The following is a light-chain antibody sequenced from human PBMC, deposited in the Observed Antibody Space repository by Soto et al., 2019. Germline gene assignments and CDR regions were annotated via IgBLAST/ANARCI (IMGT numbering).Light chain of an antibody. V-gene: IGKV3-11*01. CDR3: QQRSTPLFT. CDR2: DAS. Sequence: EIVLTQSPATLSLSPGERATLSCRASQRVSSYLAWYQQKPGQAPRLLIYDASNRATGIPARFSGSGSGTDFTLTISSLEPEDFAVYYCQQRSTPLFTFGPGTKVDIK. CDR1: QRVSSY. J-gene: IGKJ3*01.